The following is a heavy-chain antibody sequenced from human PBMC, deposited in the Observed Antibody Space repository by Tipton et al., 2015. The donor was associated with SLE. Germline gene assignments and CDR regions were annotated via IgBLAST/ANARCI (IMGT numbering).Heavy chain of an antibody. J-gene: IGHJ3*01. Sequence: TLSLTCTVSGGSISNYYWSWIRQPPGTGLEWTGHIYYSGSANYNPSLKSRLTISVDTSKNQFSLNLRSVTAADSAMYNCARPRERDYNDAFDVWGHWTMVIVSS. CDR3: ARPRERDYNDAFDV. CDR2: IYYSGSA. D-gene: IGHD4-11*01. CDR1: GGSISNYY. V-gene: IGHV4-59*01.